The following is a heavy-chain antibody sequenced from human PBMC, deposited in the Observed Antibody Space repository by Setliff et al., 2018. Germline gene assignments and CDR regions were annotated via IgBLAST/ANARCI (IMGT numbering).Heavy chain of an antibody. V-gene: IGHV3-11*04. CDR2: ISSGGNTI. D-gene: IGHD3-10*01. CDR3: AREGKEGFGELPDYYYYYMDV. CDR1: GFTFSDYY. J-gene: IGHJ6*03. Sequence: GGSLRLSCAASGFTFSDYYMSWIRQAPGKGLEWVSYISSGGNTIYYADSVKGRFTISRDNAKNSLYLQMNSLRDEDTAVYYCAREGKEGFGELPDYYYYYMDVWGKGTTVTVSS.